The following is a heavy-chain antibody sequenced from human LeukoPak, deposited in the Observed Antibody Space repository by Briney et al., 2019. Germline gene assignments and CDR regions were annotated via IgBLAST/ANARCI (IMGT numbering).Heavy chain of an antibody. V-gene: IGHV4-34*01. CDR2: INHSGST. J-gene: IGHJ3*02. Sequence: SETLSLTCAVYGGSFSGYYWSWIRQPPGKGLEWIGDINHSGSTNYNPSPKSRGTISVDPSKNQFSLKLSSVTAADTAVYYCARGTSYYRPLAFDIWGQGTMVTVSS. CDR1: GGSFSGYY. CDR3: ARGTSYYRPLAFDI. D-gene: IGHD3-22*01.